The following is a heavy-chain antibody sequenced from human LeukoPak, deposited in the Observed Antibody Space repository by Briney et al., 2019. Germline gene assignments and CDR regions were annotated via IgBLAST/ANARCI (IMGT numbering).Heavy chain of an antibody. Sequence: SETLSLTCTVSGGSISNGNYYWSWIRQPPGKGLEWIGNMHYSGSTNYNPSLKSRVTISVDTSMNQFSLLLTSATAADTAVYYCARDSLLRGSGWDYWYFDLWGRGTLVTVSS. CDR2: MHYSGST. V-gene: IGHV4-61*01. D-gene: IGHD6-25*01. CDR1: GGSISNGNYY. J-gene: IGHJ2*01. CDR3: ARDSLLRGSGWDYWYFDL.